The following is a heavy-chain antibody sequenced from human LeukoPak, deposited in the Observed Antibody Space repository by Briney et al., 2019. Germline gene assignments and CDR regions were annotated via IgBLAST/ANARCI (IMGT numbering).Heavy chain of an antibody. CDR2: IIPIFGTA. Sequence: ASVKVSCKASGGTFSSYAISWVRQAPGQGLEWMGGIIPIFGTANYAQKFQGRVTITADESTSTAYMELSSLRSEDTAVYYCARGYCSGGSCYSASYYFDYWGQGTLVTVSS. J-gene: IGHJ4*02. CDR3: ARGYCSGGSCYSASYYFDY. V-gene: IGHV1-69*01. D-gene: IGHD2-15*01. CDR1: GGTFSSYA.